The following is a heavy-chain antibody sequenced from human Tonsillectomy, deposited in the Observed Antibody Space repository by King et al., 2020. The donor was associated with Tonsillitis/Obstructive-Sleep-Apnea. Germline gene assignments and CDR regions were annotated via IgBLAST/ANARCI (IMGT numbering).Heavy chain of an antibody. V-gene: IGHV4-34*01. CDR1: GGSFSGYY. J-gene: IGHJ5*02. CDR3: AGGPTQFGYCSTTSCYDTWFDP. CDR2: INHSGST. Sequence: VQLQQWGAGLLKPSETLSLICAVYGGSFSGYYWSWVRQPPGKGLEWIGEINHSGSTNYNPSLKSRVTISVDTSNNQFSLRLNSVTAADTAVYYCAGGPTQFGYCSTTSCYDTWFDPWGQGIVVTVSS. D-gene: IGHD2-2*03.